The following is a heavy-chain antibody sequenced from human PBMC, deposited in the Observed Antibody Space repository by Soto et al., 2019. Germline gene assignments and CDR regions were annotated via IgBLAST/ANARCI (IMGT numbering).Heavy chain of an antibody. V-gene: IGHV3-30-3*01. J-gene: IGHJ4*02. Sequence: QVQLVESGGGVVQPGRSLRLSCAASGFTFSSYAMHWVRQAPGKGLEWVAVISYDGSNKYYADSVKGRFTISRDNSKNTLYLQMNSLRAEDTAVYYCARGLIGGVSTLVPLDYWGQGTLVTVSS. CDR2: ISYDGSNK. D-gene: IGHD6-13*01. CDR1: GFTFSSYA. CDR3: ARGLIGGVSTLVPLDY.